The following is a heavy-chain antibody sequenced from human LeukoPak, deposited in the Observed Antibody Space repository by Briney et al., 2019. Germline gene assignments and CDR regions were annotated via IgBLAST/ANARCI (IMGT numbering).Heavy chain of an antibody. CDR3: ARDKGRFNFDY. J-gene: IGHJ4*02. CDR1: GFTVSSNY. V-gene: IGHV3-66*02. D-gene: IGHD3-10*01. Sequence: GGSLRLSCAASGFTVSSNYMSWVRQAPGKGLEWVSVIYSGGSTYYADSVKGRFTISRDNSKHMLYLQMNSLRAEDTAVYYSARDKGRFNFDYWGQGTLFTVSA. CDR2: IYSGGST.